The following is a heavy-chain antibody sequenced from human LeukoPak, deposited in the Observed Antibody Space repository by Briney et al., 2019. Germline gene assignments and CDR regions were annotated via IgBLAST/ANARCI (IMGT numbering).Heavy chain of an antibody. D-gene: IGHD6-13*01. CDR2: INHSGST. J-gene: IGHJ4*02. Sequence: PSETLSLTCAVYGGSFSGYYWSWIRQPPGKGLEWIGEINHSGSTNYNPSLKSRVTISVDTSKNQFSLKLSSVTAADTAVYYCARGYSSSSSPLDYWGQGTLVTVSS. CDR3: ARGYSSSSSPLDY. CDR1: GGSFSGYY. V-gene: IGHV4-34*01.